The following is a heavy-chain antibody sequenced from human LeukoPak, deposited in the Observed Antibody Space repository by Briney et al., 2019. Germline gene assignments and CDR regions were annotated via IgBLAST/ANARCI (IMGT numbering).Heavy chain of an antibody. CDR2: IYPGDSDT. D-gene: IGHD3-22*01. J-gene: IGHJ4*02. CDR3: ARAGYDSSGYYYNYFDY. CDR1: GYSFTSYW. V-gene: IGHV5-51*01. Sequence: GESLQISCKGSGYSFTSYWIGWVRQMPGKGLEWMGIIYPGDSDTRYSPSFQGQVTISADKSIGTAYLQWSSLKASDTAMYYCARAGYDSSGYYYNYFDYWGQGTLVTVSS.